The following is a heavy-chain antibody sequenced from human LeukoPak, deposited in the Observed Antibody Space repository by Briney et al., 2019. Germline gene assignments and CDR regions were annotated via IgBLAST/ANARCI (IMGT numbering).Heavy chain of an antibody. D-gene: IGHD6-25*01. J-gene: IGHJ4*02. V-gene: IGHV1-46*01. CDR1: GFTFTNYY. CDR2: INPSGTST. Sequence: ASVKVSCKTSGFTFTNYYMHWVRQAPGQGLEWMGIINPSGTSTTYAQKFQGRVTMTRDTSTSTDFMELSSLSSEDTAVYYCAILTAAINYFDSWGQGTLVTVSS. CDR3: AILTAAINYFDS.